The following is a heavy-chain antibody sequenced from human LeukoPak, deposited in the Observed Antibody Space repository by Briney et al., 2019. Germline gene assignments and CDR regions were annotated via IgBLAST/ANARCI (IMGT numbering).Heavy chain of an antibody. CDR2: TSGGGGST. J-gene: IGHJ4*02. CDR3: AKLFEGGAAASFDY. Sequence: TGGSLRLSCAASGFTFSSYAMSWVRQAPGKGLGWVSATSGGGGSTYYADSVKGRFTISRDNSKNTLYLQMSSLRAEDTAVYYCAKLFEGGAAASFDYWGQGTLVTVSS. CDR1: GFTFSSYA. V-gene: IGHV3-23*01. D-gene: IGHD6-13*01.